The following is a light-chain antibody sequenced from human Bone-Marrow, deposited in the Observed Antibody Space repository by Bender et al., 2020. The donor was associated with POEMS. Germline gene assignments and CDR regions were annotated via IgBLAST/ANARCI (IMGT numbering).Light chain of an antibody. V-gene: IGLV2-14*02. CDR3: SSYSSSTTLGV. J-gene: IGLJ1*01. CDR2: EVN. Sequence: QSALTQPPSASGSPGQSITISCTGTSSDVGSYNLVSWYQQYPGKAPKLMIYEVNKRPSGVPDRFSGSKSGNTAYLTISGLQAEDEADYYCSSYSSSTTLGVFGTGTKVTVL. CDR1: SSDVGSYNL.